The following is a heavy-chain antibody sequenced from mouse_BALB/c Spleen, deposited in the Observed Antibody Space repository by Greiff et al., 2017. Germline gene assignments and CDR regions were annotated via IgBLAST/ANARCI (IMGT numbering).Heavy chain of an antibody. Sequence: EVQLVESGAELVRPGALVKLSCKASGFNIKDYYMHWVKQRPEQGLEWIGWIDPENGNTIYDPKFQGKASITADTSSNTAYLQLSSLTSEDTAVYYCARSRYDAAWFAYWGQGTLVTVSA. J-gene: IGHJ3*01. CDR1: GFNIKDYY. CDR3: ARSRYDAAWFAY. V-gene: IGHV14-1*02. CDR2: IDPENGNT. D-gene: IGHD2-14*01.